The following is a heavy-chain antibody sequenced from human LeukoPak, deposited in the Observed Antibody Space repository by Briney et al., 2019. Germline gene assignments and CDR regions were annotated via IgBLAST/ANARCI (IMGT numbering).Heavy chain of an antibody. D-gene: IGHD2-2*01. CDR1: GYTFTGYY. V-gene: IGHV1-2*02. Sequence: PWASVKVSCKASGYTFTGYYMHWVRRAPGQGLEWMGWINPNSGGTNYAQKFQGRVTMTRDTSISTAYMELSRLRSDDTAVYYCARHNPQRDLVPAAPDYWGQGTLVTVSS. CDR2: INPNSGGT. CDR3: ARHNPQRDLVPAAPDY. J-gene: IGHJ4*02.